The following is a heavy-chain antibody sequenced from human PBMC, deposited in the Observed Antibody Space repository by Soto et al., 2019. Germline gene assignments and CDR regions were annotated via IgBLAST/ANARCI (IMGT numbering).Heavy chain of an antibody. CDR1: GGSIDSGAYY. J-gene: IGHJ4*02. Sequence: SETLSLTCTVSGGSIDSGAYYWSWIRQHPGEGLEWIGYIFSSGSTFYSPSLKSRVTMSMDTSRKSFSLNLRSVTAEDTAVYFCARAPMYSASFLPIEFDSWGPGTLVTVSS. D-gene: IGHD1-26*01. CDR2: IFSSGST. CDR3: ARAPMYSASFLPIEFDS. V-gene: IGHV4-31*03.